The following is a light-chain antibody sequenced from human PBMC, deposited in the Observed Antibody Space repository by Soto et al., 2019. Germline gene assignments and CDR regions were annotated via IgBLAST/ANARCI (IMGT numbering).Light chain of an antibody. Sequence: QSVLTQPPSVSAAPGQKVTISCSGSSSNIGNNPVSWYQQLPGTAPKVLIYDNNERPSGIPDRFSGSKSGTSATLGITGVQTGDEADYYCGTWDSSLSSVVFGGGTKLTVL. CDR1: SSNIGNNP. CDR3: GTWDSSLSSVV. CDR2: DNN. V-gene: IGLV1-51*01. J-gene: IGLJ2*01.